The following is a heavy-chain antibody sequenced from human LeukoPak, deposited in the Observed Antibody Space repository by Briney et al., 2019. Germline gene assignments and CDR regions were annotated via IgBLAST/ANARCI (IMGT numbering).Heavy chain of an antibody. CDR3: AKDTPPLGDIVVVPAATDY. V-gene: IGHV3-30*02. J-gene: IGHJ4*02. CDR1: GFTFSSYG. D-gene: IGHD2-2*01. CDR2: IRYDGSNK. Sequence: PGGSLRLPCAASGFTFSSYGMHWVRQAPGKGLEWVAFIRYDGSNKYYADSVKGRFTISRDNSKNTLYLQMNSLRAEDTAVYYCAKDTPPLGDIVVVPAATDYWGQGTLVTVSS.